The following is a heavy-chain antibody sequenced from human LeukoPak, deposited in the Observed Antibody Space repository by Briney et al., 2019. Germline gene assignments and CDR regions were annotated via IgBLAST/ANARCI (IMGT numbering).Heavy chain of an antibody. Sequence: GGSLRLSCTASGFTFGDYAMSWVRQTPGKGLEWVANIKQEGSARYYVDSVTGRFTISRDNAMNSLYLQMNSLRVEDTAVYYCARDPGIAAAGTVGYFDSWGQGTLVTVSS. D-gene: IGHD6-13*01. J-gene: IGHJ4*02. V-gene: IGHV3-7*01. CDR2: IKQEGSAR. CDR3: ARDPGIAAAGTVGYFDS. CDR1: GFTFGDYA.